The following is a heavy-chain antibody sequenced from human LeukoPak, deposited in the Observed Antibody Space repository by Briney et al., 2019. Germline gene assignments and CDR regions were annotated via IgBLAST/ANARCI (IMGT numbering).Heavy chain of an antibody. CDR1: GFTFSNYA. D-gene: IGHD3-10*01. Sequence: GGSLRLSCAASGFTFSNYAMSWVRQAPGKGLEWVSAISGSGGTTYYADSVKGRFTISRDNSKNTLYLQMNSLRAEDTAVYYCAKEGSLFGSGSYYLEYFQHWGQGTLVTVSS. CDR3: AKEGSLFGSGSYYLEYFQH. CDR2: ISGSGGTT. J-gene: IGHJ1*01. V-gene: IGHV3-23*01.